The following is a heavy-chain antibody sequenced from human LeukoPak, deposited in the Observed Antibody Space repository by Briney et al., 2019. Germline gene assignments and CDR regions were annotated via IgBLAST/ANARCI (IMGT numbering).Heavy chain of an antibody. CDR3: ARDPHKYCSSTSCLDP. CDR1: GFTFNTYW. Sequence: GGSLRLSCAASGFTFNTYWMSWVRQAPGKGLEWVANIKQDGSEKHYVDSVEGRFTISRDNAKNSLYLQMNSLRAEDTAVYCCARDPHKYCSSTSCLDPWGQGTLVTVSS. D-gene: IGHD2-2*01. CDR2: IKQDGSEK. V-gene: IGHV3-7*01. J-gene: IGHJ5*02.